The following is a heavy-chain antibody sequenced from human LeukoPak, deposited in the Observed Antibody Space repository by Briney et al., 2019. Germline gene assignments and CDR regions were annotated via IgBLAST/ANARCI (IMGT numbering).Heavy chain of an antibody. CDR3: ARRPLYSYGPNDC. J-gene: IGHJ4*02. V-gene: IGHV4-34*01. Sequence: SETLSLTCAVYGGSFSGYYWSWIRQPPGKGLEWIGEINHSGSTNYNPSLKSRVTISVDTSKNHFSLRLSSVTAADTAVYYCARRPLYSYGPNDCWGQGTLVTVSS. CDR2: INHSGST. CDR1: GGSFSGYY. D-gene: IGHD5-18*01.